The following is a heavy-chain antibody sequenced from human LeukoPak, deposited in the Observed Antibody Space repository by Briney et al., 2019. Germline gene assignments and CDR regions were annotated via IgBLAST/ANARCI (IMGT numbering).Heavy chain of an antibody. CDR1: GYSFSSHW. CDR2: IYPGDSDT. V-gene: IGHV5-51*01. CDR3: ASLRLKRDAFDI. J-gene: IGHJ3*02. D-gene: IGHD2-21*02. Sequence: GESLKISCKGSGYSFSSHWIAWVRQMPGKGLEWLGIIYPGDSDTRYSPSFQGQVTISADKSISTAYLQWSSLKASDTAMYYCASLRLKRDAFDIWGQGTMVTVSS.